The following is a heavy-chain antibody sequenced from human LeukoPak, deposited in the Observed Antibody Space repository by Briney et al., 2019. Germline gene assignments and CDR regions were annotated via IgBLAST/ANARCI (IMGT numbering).Heavy chain of an antibody. CDR1: GGSISSDY. V-gene: IGHV4-59*01. Sequence: SETLSLTCTVSGGSISSDYWSWIRQPPGKGLEWIGYIYYSGSTNYNPSLKSRVTISVDTSKNQFSLKLSSVTAADTAVYYCAGAGSSGWYWVDPWGQGTLVTVSS. CDR2: IYYSGST. CDR3: AGAGSSGWYWVDP. J-gene: IGHJ5*02. D-gene: IGHD6-19*01.